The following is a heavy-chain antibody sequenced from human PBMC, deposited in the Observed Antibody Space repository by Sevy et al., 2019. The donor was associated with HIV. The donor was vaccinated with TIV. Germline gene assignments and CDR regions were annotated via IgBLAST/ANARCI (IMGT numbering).Heavy chain of an antibody. V-gene: IGHV3-7*01. J-gene: IGHJ4*02. D-gene: IGHD2-15*01. CDR1: GFTFSSYW. CDR3: ARLSCSGGSCYSAFDY. Sequence: GGSLRLSCAASGFTFSSYWMTWVRQAPGKGLEWVASVNENGSVKKYLDSVKGRLTISRDNVKNSLYLQMNILSAEDTALYYCARLSCSGGSCYSAFDYRGQGTLVTVSS. CDR2: VNENGSVK.